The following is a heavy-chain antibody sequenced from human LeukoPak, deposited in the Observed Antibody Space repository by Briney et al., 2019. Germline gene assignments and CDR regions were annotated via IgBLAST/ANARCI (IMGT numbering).Heavy chain of an antibody. D-gene: IGHD2-21*02. Sequence: ASVKVSCKASGYTFTDYYMHWVRQAPGQGLEWMGRINPSSGGTNYAQRLQGRVTMTRDTSISTAYMELSSLRSDDTAVYFCARDTTAALAVTAHDAFDIWGQGTMVTVSS. V-gene: IGHV1-2*06. CDR1: GYTFTDYY. CDR2: INPSSGGT. J-gene: IGHJ3*02. CDR3: ARDTTAALAVTAHDAFDI.